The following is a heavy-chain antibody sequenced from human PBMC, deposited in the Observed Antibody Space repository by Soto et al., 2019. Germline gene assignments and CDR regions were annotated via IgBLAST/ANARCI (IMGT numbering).Heavy chain of an antibody. CDR3: VSSFFDGDNSALYFDQ. CDR1: GFSFSEYY. Sequence: GASVRLSCVASGFSFSEYYLSWIRQSPWKILEWLSYISGIGHNIYYADSVKGRCTISRDNDKKTLYLHMNRVVMEDTALYCCVSSFFDGDNSALYFDQWGQGPQVTV. CDR2: ISGIGHNI. D-gene: IGHD4-17*01. V-gene: IGHV3-11*01. J-gene: IGHJ4*02.